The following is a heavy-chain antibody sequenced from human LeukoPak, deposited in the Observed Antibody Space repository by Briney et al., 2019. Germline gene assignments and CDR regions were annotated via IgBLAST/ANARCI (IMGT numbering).Heavy chain of an antibody. V-gene: IGHV3-48*03. CDR3: ARDWGTTFFFDY. J-gene: IGHJ4*02. D-gene: IGHD2/OR15-2a*01. CDR1: GFTFSSYE. Sequence: PGGSLRLSCAASGFTFSSYEMNWVRQAPGKGLEWVSYISSSGSTIYYADSVKGRFTISRDNAKNSLYLQMNSLRAEDTAVYYCARDWGTTFFFDYWGQGTLVTVSS. CDR2: ISSSGSTI.